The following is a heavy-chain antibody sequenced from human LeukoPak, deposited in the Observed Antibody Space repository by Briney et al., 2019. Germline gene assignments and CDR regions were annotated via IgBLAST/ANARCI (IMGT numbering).Heavy chain of an antibody. CDR3: ARQLTYYYDSAGRYAFEI. Sequence: ASVKVSCKASGYTFTGYYMHWVRQAPGQGLEWMGWINPNSGGTNYAQKFQGRVTMTRDTPISTAYMELSRLRSDDTAVYYCARQLTYYYDSAGRYAFEIWGQGTILIVSA. CDR2: INPNSGGT. CDR1: GYTFTGYY. D-gene: IGHD3-22*01. J-gene: IGHJ3*02. V-gene: IGHV1-2*02.